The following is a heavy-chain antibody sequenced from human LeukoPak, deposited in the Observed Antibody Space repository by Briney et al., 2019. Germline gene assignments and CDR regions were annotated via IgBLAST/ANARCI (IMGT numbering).Heavy chain of an antibody. D-gene: IGHD3-10*01. V-gene: IGHV4-38-2*02. CDR1: GYSISSGYY. CDR3: ARFYGSGSPYYYMDV. Sequence: PSETLSLTCTVSGYSISSGYYWGWIRQPPGKGLQWIGSIYHSGSTYYNPSLKSRVTISIDTSKNQFSLKLSSVTAADTAVYYCARFYGSGSPYYYMDVWGKGTTVTISS. CDR2: IYHSGST. J-gene: IGHJ6*03.